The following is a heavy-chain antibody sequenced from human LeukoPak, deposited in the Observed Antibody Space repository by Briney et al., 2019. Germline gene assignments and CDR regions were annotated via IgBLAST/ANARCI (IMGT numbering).Heavy chain of an antibody. CDR2: ISSSSDI. D-gene: IGHD6-19*01. CDR3: ATGYTSGTRIDY. CDR1: GFTVSTNY. Sequence: GGSLRLSCAASGFTVSTNYMNWVRQAPGKGLEWVSAISSSSDIYYTDSVKGRFTISRDNANNFLYLQVSSLRAEDTAVYYCATGYTSGTRIDYWGQGTLVSVSS. J-gene: IGHJ4*02. V-gene: IGHV3-69-1*01.